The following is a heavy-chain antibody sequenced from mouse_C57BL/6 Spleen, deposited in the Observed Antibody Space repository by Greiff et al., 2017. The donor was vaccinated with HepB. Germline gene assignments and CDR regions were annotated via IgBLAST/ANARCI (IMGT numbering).Heavy chain of an antibody. V-gene: IGHV5-9-1*02. CDR1: GFTFSSYA. CDR2: ISSGGDYI. CDR3: TIEDYYCSSFDY. J-gene: IGHJ2*01. D-gene: IGHD1-1*01. Sequence: EVKVVESGEGLVKPGGSLKLSCAASGFTFSSYAMSWVRQTPEKRLEWVAYISSGGDYIYYADTVKGRFTISRDNARNTLYLQMSSLKSEDTAMYYCTIEDYYCSSFDYWGQGTTLTVSS.